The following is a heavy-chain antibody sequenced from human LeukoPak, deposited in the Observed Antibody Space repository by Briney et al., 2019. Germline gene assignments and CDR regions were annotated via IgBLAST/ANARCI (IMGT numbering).Heavy chain of an antibody. Sequence: ASVKVSCKASGGTFSSYAISWVRQAPGQGLEWMGGIIPIFGTANYAQKFQGRVTITADESTSTAYMELSSLRSEDTAVCYCATSQNYDSSGYYYYWGQGTLVTVSS. D-gene: IGHD3-22*01. V-gene: IGHV1-69*13. CDR3: ATSQNYDSSGYYYY. J-gene: IGHJ4*02. CDR1: GGTFSSYA. CDR2: IIPIFGTA.